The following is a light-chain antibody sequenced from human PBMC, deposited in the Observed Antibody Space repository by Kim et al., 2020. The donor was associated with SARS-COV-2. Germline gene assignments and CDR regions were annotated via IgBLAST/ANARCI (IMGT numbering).Light chain of an antibody. Sequence: DIQMTQSPSSLSVSVGHRVTITCRASQGITNSLAWYQQKPGKVPQLLIYAASALQSGVPSRFSGSGSGTDFTLTISSLQPEDVATYYCQKYNSAPWTFGQGNKVDIK. CDR3: QKYNSAPWT. V-gene: IGKV1-27*01. J-gene: IGKJ1*01. CDR2: AAS. CDR1: QGITNS.